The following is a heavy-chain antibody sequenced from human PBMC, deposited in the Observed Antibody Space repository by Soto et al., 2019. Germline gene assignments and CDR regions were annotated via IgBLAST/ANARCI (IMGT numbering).Heavy chain of an antibody. CDR3: AKDRGSGSYAANYYYYGMDV. V-gene: IGHV3-9*01. D-gene: IGHD3-10*01. Sequence: GGSLRLSCSASGFTFSTFNMNWVRQAPGKGLEWVSGINWNSGSIGYADSVKGRFTISRDNAKTSLYLQMNSLRAEDTALYYCAKDRGSGSYAANYYYYGMDVWGQGTTVTVSS. J-gene: IGHJ6*02. CDR1: GFTFSTFN. CDR2: INWNSGSI.